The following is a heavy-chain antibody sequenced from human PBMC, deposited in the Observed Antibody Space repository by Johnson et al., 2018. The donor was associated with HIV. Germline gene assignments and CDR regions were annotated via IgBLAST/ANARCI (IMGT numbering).Heavy chain of an antibody. J-gene: IGHJ3*02. D-gene: IGHD3-22*01. CDR3: VRRFYDSSAFDI. CDR1: GFSVSSSY. Sequence: VQLVESGGGLVQPGGSLRLSCAASGFSVSSSYMSWVRQAPGKGLEWVSVIYSGGSTFYTDSVKGRFTISRDNSRNPLFLQMNSLRAEDTAVYYCVRRFYDSSAFDIWGQGTMVTVSS. CDR2: IYSGGST. V-gene: IGHV3-66*04.